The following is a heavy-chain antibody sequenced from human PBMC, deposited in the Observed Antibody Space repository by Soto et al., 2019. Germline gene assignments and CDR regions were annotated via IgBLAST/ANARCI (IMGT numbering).Heavy chain of an antibody. V-gene: IGHV3-30*03. CDR1: GCSFSNYD. Sequence: VGSLILFCSASGCSFSNYDLYWVRQAPGKGLEWVALISYDGYKKYYADSVKGRFTISRDNAKNTLYLQMNSLRAEDTAVHYCARDQQLARAVILYYYYGMDVWGQGTTVTVSS. D-gene: IGHD6-13*01. J-gene: IGHJ6*02. CDR2: ISYDGYKK. CDR3: ARDQQLARAVILYYYYGMDV.